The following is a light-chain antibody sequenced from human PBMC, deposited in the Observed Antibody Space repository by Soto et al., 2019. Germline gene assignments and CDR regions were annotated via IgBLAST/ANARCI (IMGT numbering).Light chain of an antibody. CDR3: KQYNIYSPRHP. CDR1: QSISSW. CDR2: KAS. Sequence: DIQMTQSPSTLSASVGDRVTITCRASQSISSWLAWYQQKPGKAPKLLIYKASYLESGVPSRFSGSGSGTEFTLTISSLQPDDFATYYCKQYNIYSPRHPFGQGTKVEIK. J-gene: IGKJ1*01. V-gene: IGKV1-5*03.